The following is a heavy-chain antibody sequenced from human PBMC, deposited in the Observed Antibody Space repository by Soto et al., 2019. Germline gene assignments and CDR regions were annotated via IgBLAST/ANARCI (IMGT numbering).Heavy chain of an antibody. D-gene: IGHD2-15*01. CDR1: GFTFSSYA. J-gene: IGHJ6*02. V-gene: IGHV3-23*01. CDR3: AKELGYCSGGSCYSYYGMDV. CDR2: ISGSGGST. Sequence: GGSLRLSCAASGFTFSSYAMSWVRQAPGKGLEWVSAISGSGGSTYYADSVKGRFTISRDNSKNTLYLQMNSLRAEDTAVYYCAKELGYCSGGSCYSYYGMDVWGQGTTVTVSS.